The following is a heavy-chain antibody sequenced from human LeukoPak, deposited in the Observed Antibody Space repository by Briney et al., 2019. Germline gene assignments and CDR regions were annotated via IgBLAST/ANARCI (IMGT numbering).Heavy chain of an antibody. CDR1: GYSFTSYW. CDR3: ARSYGTGYYYSQGHLGY. V-gene: IGHV5-51*03. D-gene: IGHD3-22*01. J-gene: IGHJ4*02. Sequence: KPGESLKISCRGSGYSFTSYWICWVRQMPGKGLEWMGIIYPGDSDTRYSPSFQGQVTISADKSISTAYLQWSSLKASDTAMYYCARSYGTGYYYSQGHLGYWGQGTLVTVSS. CDR2: IYPGDSDT.